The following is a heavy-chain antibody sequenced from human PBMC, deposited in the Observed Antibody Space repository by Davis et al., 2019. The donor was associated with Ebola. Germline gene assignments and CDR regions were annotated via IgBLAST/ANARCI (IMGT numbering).Heavy chain of an antibody. CDR2: ISSSSSTI. Sequence: PGGSLRLSCAASGFTFSSYSMNWVRQAPGKGLEWVSYISSSSSTIYYADSVKGRFTISRDNSKNTLHLQMNSLRAEDTAVYYCARYCSGGSCYHYYYYGMDVWGQGTTVTVSS. J-gene: IGHJ6*02. V-gene: IGHV3-48*01. CDR1: GFTFSSYS. D-gene: IGHD2-15*01. CDR3: ARYCSGGSCYHYYYYGMDV.